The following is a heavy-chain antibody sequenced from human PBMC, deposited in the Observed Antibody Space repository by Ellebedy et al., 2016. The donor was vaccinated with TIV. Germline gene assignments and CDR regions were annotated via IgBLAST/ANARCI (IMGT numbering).Heavy chain of an antibody. CDR3: ATDGSYGDYLSPTHAFVI. J-gene: IGHJ3*02. CDR2: INQEGSEK. V-gene: IGHV3-7*01. CDR1: RFSFRSYW. Sequence: GGSLRLSCAASRFSFRSYWMSWVRQAPGKGLEWVANINQEGSEKHYVDSVKGRFTISSDNAKNSLYLQMNSLRAYDTAVYYCATDGSYGDYLSPTHAFVIWGQGTMVTVSS. D-gene: IGHD4-17*01.